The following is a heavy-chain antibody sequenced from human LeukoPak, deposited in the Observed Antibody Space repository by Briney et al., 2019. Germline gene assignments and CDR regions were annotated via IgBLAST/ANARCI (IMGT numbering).Heavy chain of an antibody. CDR2: MNPNSGNT. D-gene: IGHD2-2*01. J-gene: IGHJ5*02. Sequence: ASVKVSCKASGYTFTSYDINWVRQATGQGLEWVGWMNPNSGNTGYAQKFQGRVTMTRNTSISTAYMELSSLRSEDTAVYYCASLFCSSTSCSYNWFDPWGQGTLVTVSS. CDR1: GYTFTSYD. V-gene: IGHV1-8*01. CDR3: ASLFCSSTSCSYNWFDP.